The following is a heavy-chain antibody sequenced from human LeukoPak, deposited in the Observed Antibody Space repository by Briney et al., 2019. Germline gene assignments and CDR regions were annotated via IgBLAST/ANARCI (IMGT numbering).Heavy chain of an antibody. CDR3: ARTLYIAAVPGGFDY. J-gene: IGHJ4*02. CDR1: GYTFTSYG. CDR2: ISAYNGNT. V-gene: IGHV1-18*01. Sequence: ASVKVSRKASGYTFTSYGISWVRQAPGQGLEWMGWISAYNGNTNYAQKLQGRVTMTTDTSTSTAYMELRSLRSDDTALYYCARTLYIAAVPGGFDYWGQGTLVTVSS. D-gene: IGHD6-13*01.